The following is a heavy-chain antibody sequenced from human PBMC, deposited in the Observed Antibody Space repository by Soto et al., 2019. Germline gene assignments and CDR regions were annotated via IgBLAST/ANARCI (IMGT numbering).Heavy chain of an antibody. CDR2: INAGNGNT. J-gene: IGHJ4*02. CDR3: ARSHDSSGYYLFDY. CDR1: GYTFTRYA. V-gene: IGHV1-3*01. D-gene: IGHD3-22*01. Sequence: VKVSCKASGYTFTRYAIHWVRQAPGQRLEWMGWINAGNGNTKYSQKFQGRFTISRDNSKNTLYLQMNSLRAEDTAVYYCARSHDSSGYYLFDYWGQGTLVTVSS.